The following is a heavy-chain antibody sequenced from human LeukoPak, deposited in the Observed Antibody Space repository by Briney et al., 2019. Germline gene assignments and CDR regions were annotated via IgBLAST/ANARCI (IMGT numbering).Heavy chain of an antibody. D-gene: IGHD1-14*01. Sequence: GGSLRLSCAASGFSFSSYWMSWVRQAPGKGLEWVAVISYDGSNKYYADSVKGRFTISRDNSKNTLYLQMNSLRAEDTAVYYCARDGDPTTAHRNYGEFDYWGQGTLVTVSS. CDR2: ISYDGSNK. V-gene: IGHV3-30-3*01. CDR3: ARDGDPTTAHRNYGEFDY. CDR1: GFSFSSYW. J-gene: IGHJ4*02.